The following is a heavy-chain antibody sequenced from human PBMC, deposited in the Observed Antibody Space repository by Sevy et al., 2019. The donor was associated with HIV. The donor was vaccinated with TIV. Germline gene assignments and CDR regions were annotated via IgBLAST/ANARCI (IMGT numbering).Heavy chain of an antibody. CDR3: GRVGFNWNDVDY. CDR2: TYYSGTT. Sequence: SETLSLTCSVSGGSMNIYYWSWIRQPPGKRLEWIGFTYYSGTTNYNPSLKSRVTISIDTSKNQFSLKLSSVTAADPAVYYCGRVGFNWNDVDYWGQGILVTVSS. CDR1: GGSMNIYY. V-gene: IGHV4-59*01. D-gene: IGHD1-20*01. J-gene: IGHJ4*02.